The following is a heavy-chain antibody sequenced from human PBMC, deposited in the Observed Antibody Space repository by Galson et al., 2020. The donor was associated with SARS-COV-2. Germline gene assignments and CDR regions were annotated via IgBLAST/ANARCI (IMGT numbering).Heavy chain of an antibody. CDR1: GFTFSSYG. J-gene: IGHJ2*01. CDR3: ANAVRPGWYFDL. CDR2: ISYDGSNK. Sequence: GGSLRLSCAASGFTFSSYGMHWVRQAPGKGLEWVAVISYDGSNKYYADSVKGRFTISRDNSKNTLYLQMNSLRADDTAVYYCANAVRPGWYFDLWGRGTLVTVSS. D-gene: IGHD3-10*01. V-gene: IGHV3-30*18.